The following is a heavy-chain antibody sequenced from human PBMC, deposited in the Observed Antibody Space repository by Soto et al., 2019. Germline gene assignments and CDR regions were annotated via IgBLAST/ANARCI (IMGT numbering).Heavy chain of an antibody. CDR2: IYHGGTT. V-gene: IGHV4-38-2*02. J-gene: IGHJ4*01. Sequence: SETLSLTCTVSCYSISSGSYWGWIRQPPGKGPEWIASIYHGGTTFYNPSLKSRVTVSVDKSNNQFSLKLRSVTAADTAVYYCAKAQVMVVAGSTFDYWGHGTLVTVSS. CDR1: CYSISSGSY. CDR3: AKAQVMVVAGSTFDY. D-gene: IGHD6-19*01.